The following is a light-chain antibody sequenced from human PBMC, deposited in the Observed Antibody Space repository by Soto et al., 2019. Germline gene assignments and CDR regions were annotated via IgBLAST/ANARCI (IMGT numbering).Light chain of an antibody. J-gene: IGKJ2*01. CDR3: QQYNNWPLYT. CDR1: QSVSSN. CDR2: GAS. Sequence: EIVMTQSPATLSVSPGERATLSCRASQSVSSNLAWYQQKPGQAPRLLIYGASTRATGIPARFSGSGSGTEFNLTISSLQYEDFAVYYCQQYNNWPLYTLGQGTKLEIK. V-gene: IGKV3-15*01.